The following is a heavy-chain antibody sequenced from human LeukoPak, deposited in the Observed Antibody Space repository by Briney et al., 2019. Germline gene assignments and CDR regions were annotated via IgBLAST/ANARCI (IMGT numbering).Heavy chain of an antibody. CDR1: GYTFTGYY. D-gene: IGHD3-10*01. V-gene: IGHV1-2*02. Sequence: GASVKVSCKASGYTFTGYYMRWVRQAPGQGLEWMGWINPNSGGTNYAQKFQGRVTMTRDTSISTAYMGLSRLRSDDTAVYYCARDGKDIMVRGVIDYGMDVWGQGTTVTVSS. CDR2: INPNSGGT. J-gene: IGHJ6*02. CDR3: ARDGKDIMVRGVIDYGMDV.